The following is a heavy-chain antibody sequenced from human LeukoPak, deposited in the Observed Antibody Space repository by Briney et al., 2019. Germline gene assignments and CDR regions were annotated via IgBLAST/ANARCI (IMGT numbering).Heavy chain of an antibody. D-gene: IGHD6-13*01. Sequence: GGSLRLSCAASGFTFSSYAMSWVRQAPGKGLEWVSAISGNGRTTYYAESVKGRFTISRDNSKNTLYLQMNSLRAEDTAVYYCAKEGYSSSWNADFDYWGQGTLVIVSS. V-gene: IGHV3-23*01. CDR3: AKEGYSSSWNADFDY. CDR2: ISGNGRTT. CDR1: GFTFSSYA. J-gene: IGHJ4*02.